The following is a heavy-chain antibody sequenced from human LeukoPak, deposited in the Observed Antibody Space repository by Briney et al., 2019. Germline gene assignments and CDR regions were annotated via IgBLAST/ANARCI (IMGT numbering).Heavy chain of an antibody. D-gene: IGHD3-22*01. CDR1: GFTFSSYG. CDR3: ARSYDSSGYYYDY. Sequence: GGSLRLSCAASGFTFSSYGMHWVRQAPGKGLEWVAVISYDGSNKYYADSVKGRFTISRDNSKNTLYLQMNSLRAEDTAVYYCARSYDSSGYYYDYWGQGTLVTVSS. V-gene: IGHV3-30*03. CDR2: ISYDGSNK. J-gene: IGHJ4*02.